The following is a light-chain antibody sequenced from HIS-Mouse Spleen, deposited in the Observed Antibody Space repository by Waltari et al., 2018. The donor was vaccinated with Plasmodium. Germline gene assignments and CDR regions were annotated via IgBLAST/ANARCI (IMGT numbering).Light chain of an antibody. J-gene: IGKJ2*01. Sequence: ELVLTPSPGPLSLSPGERAPLPCRASQSVSSSYLAWYQQKPGQAPRLLIYGASSRATGIPDRFSGSGSGTDFTLTISRLEPEDFAVYYCQQYGSSPYTFGQGTKLEIK. CDR3: QQYGSSPYT. CDR2: GAS. CDR1: QSVSSSY. V-gene: IGKV3-20*01.